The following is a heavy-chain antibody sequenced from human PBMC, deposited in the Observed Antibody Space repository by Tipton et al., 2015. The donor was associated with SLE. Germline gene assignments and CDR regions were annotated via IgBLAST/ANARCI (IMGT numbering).Heavy chain of an antibody. CDR3: VRQPTEGWFDP. Sequence: TLSLTCPVSGDSISISTYSWGWIRQPPGKGLEWIGSMFYSGSTYYNSSLKGRVTISVDTSKNQFSLKLSSVTAADTSVYYCVRQPTEGWFDPWGQGTLVTVSS. J-gene: IGHJ5*02. V-gene: IGHV4-39*01. CDR2: MFYSGST. CDR1: GDSISISTYS.